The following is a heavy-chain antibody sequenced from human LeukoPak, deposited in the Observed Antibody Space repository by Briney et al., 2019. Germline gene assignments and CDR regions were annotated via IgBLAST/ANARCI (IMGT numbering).Heavy chain of an antibody. J-gene: IGHJ5*02. Sequence: SETLSLTCPVSGGSISSSGYYWGWIRQPPGKGLEWIARIYYSGSTYYNPSLKSRVTISVDTSKNQLSLKLSSLTAADTAVYYCARHEYSGSYYGLSWFDPWGQGTLVTVSS. CDR1: GGSISSSGYY. CDR2: IYYSGST. D-gene: IGHD1-26*01. CDR3: ARHEYSGSYYGLSWFDP. V-gene: IGHV4-39*01.